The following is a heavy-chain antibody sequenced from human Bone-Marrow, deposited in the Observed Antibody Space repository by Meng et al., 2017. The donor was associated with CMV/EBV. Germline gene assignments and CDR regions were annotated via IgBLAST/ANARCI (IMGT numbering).Heavy chain of an antibody. CDR2: INPNSGDT. J-gene: IGHJ5*02. Sequence: ASVKVSCKASGYTFTAYYMHWVRQAPGQGLEWMGWINPNSGDTKYVQKFQGRVTMTRDTSISTAYMELSRLTSDDTAVYYCAMGRRAIGGSYYGLAWFEPWGPGTRVTVSS. V-gene: IGHV1-2*02. D-gene: IGHD1-26*01. CDR3: AMGRRAIGGSYYGLAWFEP. CDR1: GYTFTAYY.